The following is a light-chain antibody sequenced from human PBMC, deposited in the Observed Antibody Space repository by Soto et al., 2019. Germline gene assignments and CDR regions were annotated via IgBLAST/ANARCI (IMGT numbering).Light chain of an antibody. V-gene: IGLV2-11*01. Sequence: QSALTQPRSVSGSPGQSVAISCTGTSSDVGGYNYVSWYQQHPGKVPKLIIYDVTKRPSGVPDRFSGSQSDNTASLTISGLQAEDEADYYCCSYAGSPFVFGTGTKVTVL. CDR3: CSYAGSPFV. CDR2: DVT. J-gene: IGLJ1*01. CDR1: SSDVGGYNY.